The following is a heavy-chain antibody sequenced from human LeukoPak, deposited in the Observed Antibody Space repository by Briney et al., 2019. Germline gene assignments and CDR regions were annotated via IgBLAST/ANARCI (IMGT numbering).Heavy chain of an antibody. D-gene: IGHD5-18*01. CDR3: ARHTSKYNYGYLTYFDS. V-gene: IGHV4-61*01. Sequence: PSETLSLTCTVSGGSVSSGSYYWSWIRQPPGKGLEWIGYIYYSGSTNYNPSLKSRVTISVGTSKNQFSLKLSSVTAADTAVYYCARHTSKYNYGYLTYFDSWGQGTLVTVSS. CDR2: IYYSGST. J-gene: IGHJ4*02. CDR1: GGSVSSGSYY.